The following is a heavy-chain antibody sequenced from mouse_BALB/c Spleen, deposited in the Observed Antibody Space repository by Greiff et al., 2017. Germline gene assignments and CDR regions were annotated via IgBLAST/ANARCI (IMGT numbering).Heavy chain of an antibody. V-gene: IGHV2-9*02. J-gene: IGHJ4*01. CDR1: GFSLTSYG. CDR2: IWAGGST. CDR3: ARDPELRRGAMDY. Sequence: QVQLKESGPGLVAPSQSLSITCTVSGFSLTSYGVHWVRQPPGKGLEWLGVIWAGGSTNYNSALMSRLSISKDNSKSQVFLKMNSLQTDDTAMYYCARDPELRRGAMDYWGQGTSVTVSS. D-gene: IGHD2-4*01.